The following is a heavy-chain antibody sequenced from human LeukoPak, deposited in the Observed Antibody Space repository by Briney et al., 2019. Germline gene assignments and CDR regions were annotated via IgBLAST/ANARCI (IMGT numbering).Heavy chain of an antibody. CDR2: INHSGST. CDR1: GGSFSGYY. Sequence: SETLSLTCAVYGGSFSGYYWSWIRQPPGKGLEWIGGINHSGSTNYNPSLKSRVTISVDTSKNQFSLKLSSVTAADTAVYYCARVRSGWYRPFDYWGQGTLVTVSS. J-gene: IGHJ4*02. CDR3: ARVRSGWYRPFDY. V-gene: IGHV4-34*01. D-gene: IGHD6-19*01.